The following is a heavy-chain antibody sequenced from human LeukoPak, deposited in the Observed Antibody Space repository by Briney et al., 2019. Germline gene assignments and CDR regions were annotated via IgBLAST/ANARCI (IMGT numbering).Heavy chain of an antibody. D-gene: IGHD2-2*01. Sequence: PSETLSLTCAVYGGSFSGYYWSSIRQPPGKGLEWIGEINHSGSTNYNPSLKSRVTISVDTSKNQFSLKLSSVTAADTAVYYCARVADRPAARTRNTYNWFDPWGQGTLVTVSS. V-gene: IGHV4-34*01. CDR2: INHSGST. J-gene: IGHJ5*02. CDR1: GGSFSGYY. CDR3: ARVADRPAARTRNTYNWFDP.